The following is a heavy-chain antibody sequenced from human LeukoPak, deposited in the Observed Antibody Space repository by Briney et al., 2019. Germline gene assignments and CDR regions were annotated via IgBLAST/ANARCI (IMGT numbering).Heavy chain of an antibody. J-gene: IGHJ4*02. CDR1: GFTFSSYW. V-gene: IGHV3-74*01. CDR2: INSDGSST. Sequence: GGSLRLSCAASGFTFSSYWMHWVRQAPGKGLVWVSRINSDGSSTSYADSVKGRFTISRDNAKNSLYLQMNSLRAEDTAVYYCATPLDYYDSSGYHQGGDWGQGTLVTVSS. D-gene: IGHD3-22*01. CDR3: ATPLDYYDSSGYHQGGD.